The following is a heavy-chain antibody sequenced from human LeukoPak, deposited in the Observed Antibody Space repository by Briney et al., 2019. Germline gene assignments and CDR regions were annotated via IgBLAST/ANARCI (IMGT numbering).Heavy chain of an antibody. D-gene: IGHD3-22*01. Sequence: PSETLSLTCTVSGGSISSYYWSWIRQPPGKGLGWIGYIYYSGSTNYNPSLKSRVTISVDTSKNQFSLKLSSVTAADTAVYYCARVMRRVSSGYYDYWGQGTLVTVSS. J-gene: IGHJ4*02. CDR2: IYYSGST. CDR1: GGSISSYY. V-gene: IGHV4-59*12. CDR3: ARVMRRVSSGYYDY.